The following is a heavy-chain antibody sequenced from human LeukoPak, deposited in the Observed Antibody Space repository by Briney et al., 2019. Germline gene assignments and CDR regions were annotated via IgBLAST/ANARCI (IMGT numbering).Heavy chain of an antibody. CDR3: AKDQLELRPTAFDY. Sequence: GGSLRLSCAASGFTFSSYAMSWVRQAPGKGLECISGFSGSGGSTYYADSVKGRFTISRDNSKNTLYLQMNSLRAEDTAVYYCAKDQLELRPTAFDYWGQGTLVTVSS. CDR1: GFTFSSYA. V-gene: IGHV3-23*01. CDR2: FSGSGGST. D-gene: IGHD1-7*01. J-gene: IGHJ4*02.